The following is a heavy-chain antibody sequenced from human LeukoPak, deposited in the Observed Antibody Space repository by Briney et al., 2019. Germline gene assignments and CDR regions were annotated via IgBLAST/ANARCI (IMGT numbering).Heavy chain of an antibody. CDR2: SYHSGST. Sequence: SETLSLTCTVSSASITSYYWNWIRQPPGKGREWIGYSYHSGSTNYNPSLKSRVTISVDTSKNQFSLNLSSVTAADTAVYYCARGRGYDILTGAFDIWGQGTMVTVSS. J-gene: IGHJ3*02. CDR3: ARGRGYDILTGAFDI. CDR1: SASITSYY. V-gene: IGHV4-59*01. D-gene: IGHD3-9*01.